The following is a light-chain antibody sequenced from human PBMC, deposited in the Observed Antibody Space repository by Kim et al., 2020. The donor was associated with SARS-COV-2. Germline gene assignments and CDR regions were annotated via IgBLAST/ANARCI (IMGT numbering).Light chain of an antibody. Sequence: ELTQPPSASGTPGQRVTISCSGSSSNIGSNYVYWYQQLPGTAPKLVIYRNNQRPSGVPDRFSGSKSGTSASLAISGLRSEDEADYYCAAWDDSRYGVVFGGGTQLTVL. CDR2: RNN. CDR1: SSNIGSNY. J-gene: IGLJ2*01. V-gene: IGLV1-47*01. CDR3: AAWDDSRYGVV.